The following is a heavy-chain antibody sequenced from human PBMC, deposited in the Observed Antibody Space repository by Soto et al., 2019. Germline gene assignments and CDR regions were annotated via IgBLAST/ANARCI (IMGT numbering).Heavy chain of an antibody. Sequence: EVQLVESGGGLVKPGGSLRLSCAASGFTFSNAWMNWVRQAPGKGLEWVGRIKSKTDGGTTDYAAPVKGRFTISRDDLKNTLYLQMNSLKTEDTAVYYCTTATVTHYYGMDVWGQGTTVTVSS. V-gene: IGHV3-15*07. D-gene: IGHD4-4*01. J-gene: IGHJ6*02. CDR3: TTATVTHYYGMDV. CDR1: GFTFSNAW. CDR2: IKSKTDGGTT.